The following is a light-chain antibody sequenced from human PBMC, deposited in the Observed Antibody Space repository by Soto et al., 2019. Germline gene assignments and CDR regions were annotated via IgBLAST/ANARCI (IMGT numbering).Light chain of an antibody. J-gene: IGKJ5*01. CDR3: QQYNSYPRIT. CDR1: QSISSW. Sequence: EIQMTQSPSTLSASVGDRVTITCRASQSISSWLAWYQQKPGKAPKLLIYKASSLESGVPSRFSGSGSGTEFTLTISSLQPDDFATYYCQQYNSYPRITFGQGTRLEI. V-gene: IGKV1-5*03. CDR2: KAS.